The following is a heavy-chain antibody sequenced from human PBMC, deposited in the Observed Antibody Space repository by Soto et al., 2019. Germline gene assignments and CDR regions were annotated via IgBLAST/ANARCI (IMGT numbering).Heavy chain of an antibody. J-gene: IGHJ6*03. Sequence: SETLSLTCTVSGGSISSSSYYWGWIRQPPGKGLEWIGSIYYSGSTYYNPSLKSRVTISVDTSKNQISLKLSSVTAADMAVYYCARHCSSVDSPYYYYYYMDVWGKGTTVTVSS. CDR2: IYYSGST. D-gene: IGHD5-12*01. CDR1: GGSISSSSYY. V-gene: IGHV4-39*01. CDR3: ARHCSSVDSPYYYYYYMDV.